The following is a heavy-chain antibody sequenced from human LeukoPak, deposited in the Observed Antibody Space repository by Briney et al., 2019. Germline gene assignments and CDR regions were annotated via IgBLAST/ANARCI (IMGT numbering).Heavy chain of an antibody. V-gene: IGHV4-39*01. D-gene: IGHD5-18*01. CDR2: INYSGTT. CDR1: SGSFSSRSYY. CDR3: ARLRGGVQLWGD. J-gene: IGHJ4*02. Sequence: KPSETLSLTCTVSSGSFSSRSYYCGWLRQPPGMGLEWIATINYSGTTYYHPSLKSRFTASVDTSKNQFYLKLSSVTAADTAVYYCARLRGGVQLWGDWGQGTLVTVSS.